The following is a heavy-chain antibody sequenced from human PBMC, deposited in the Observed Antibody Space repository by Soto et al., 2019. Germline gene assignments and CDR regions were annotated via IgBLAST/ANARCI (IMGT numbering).Heavy chain of an antibody. V-gene: IGHV3-33*01. CDR3: ARAKSAYYYYYGMDV. CDR1: GFTFSSYG. CDR2: IWYDGSNK. J-gene: IGHJ6*02. Sequence: VQLVESGGGVVQPGRSLRLSCAASGFTFSSYGMHWVRQAPGKGLEWVAVIWYDGSNKYYADSVKGRFTISRDNSKNTLYLQMNSLRAEDTAVYYCARAKSAYYYYYGMDVWGQGTTVTVSS.